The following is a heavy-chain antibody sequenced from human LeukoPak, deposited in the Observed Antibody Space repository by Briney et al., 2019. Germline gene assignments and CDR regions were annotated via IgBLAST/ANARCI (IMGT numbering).Heavy chain of an antibody. Sequence: SETLSLTCTVSGGSISSSSYYWGWIRQPPGKGLEWIGSIYYSGSTHYNPSLKSRVTISVDTSKNQFSLKLSSVTAADTAVYYCARVRPFITMVRGVFDYWGQGTLVTVSS. CDR2: IYYSGST. CDR1: GGSISSSSYY. V-gene: IGHV4-39*07. D-gene: IGHD3-10*01. J-gene: IGHJ4*02. CDR3: ARVRPFITMVRGVFDY.